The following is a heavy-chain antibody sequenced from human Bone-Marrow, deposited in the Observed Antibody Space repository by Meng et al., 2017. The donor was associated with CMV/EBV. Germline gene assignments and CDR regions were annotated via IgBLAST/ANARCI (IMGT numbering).Heavy chain of an antibody. D-gene: IGHD3-22*01. Sequence: ASVKVSCKVSSYNFTNYGITWVRQAPGQGLEWMGWINGYNGNTNYAQKFQSRVTMTTDTSTSTAYMELRSLRTDDTAVYYGARRLDYYDSNGSYNWFDPWGQGTLVTFSS. CDR3: ARRLDYYDSNGSYNWFDP. CDR2: INGYNGNT. J-gene: IGHJ5*01. V-gene: IGHV1-18*01. CDR1: SYNFTNYG.